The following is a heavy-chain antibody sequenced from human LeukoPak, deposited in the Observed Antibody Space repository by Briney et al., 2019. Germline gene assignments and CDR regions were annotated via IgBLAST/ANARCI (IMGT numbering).Heavy chain of an antibody. V-gene: IGHV3-21*04. Sequence: GGSLRLSCAASGFTFSSYSMNWVRQAPGKGLEWVSSISSSISYIYYADSVKGRFTISRDNSKNTLYLQMNSLRAEDTAVYYCARVDYYGSGSYPATFDPWGQGTLVTVSS. J-gene: IGHJ5*02. D-gene: IGHD3-10*01. CDR1: GFTFSSYS. CDR3: ARVDYYGSGSYPATFDP. CDR2: ISSSISYI.